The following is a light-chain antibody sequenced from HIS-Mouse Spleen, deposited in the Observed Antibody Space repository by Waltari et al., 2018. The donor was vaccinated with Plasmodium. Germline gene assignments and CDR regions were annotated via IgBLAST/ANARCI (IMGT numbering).Light chain of an antibody. Sequence: QSALTQPPSASGSPGQSVTISCTGTSSDVGGYNYVSWYQQHPVKAPKLMVYEVSKRPPGVPDPFSGSKPGNTASLTVSGLQAEDEADYYCSSYAGSNNLVFGGGTKLTVL. CDR3: SSYAGSNNLV. V-gene: IGLV2-8*01. CDR2: EVS. CDR1: SSDVGGYNY. J-gene: IGLJ2*01.